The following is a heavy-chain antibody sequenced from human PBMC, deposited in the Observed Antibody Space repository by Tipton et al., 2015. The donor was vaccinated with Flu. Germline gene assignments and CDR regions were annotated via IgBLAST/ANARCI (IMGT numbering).Heavy chain of an antibody. V-gene: IGHV3-74*01. J-gene: IGHJ4*02. Sequence: CAASGFTFTDFWMHWVRQAPGKGLVWLSRVKGDGRSTVYADAVQGRFTVSRDNAQNKIYLQMNSLRVEDTAVYYCATGVGYYYDRWGQGTLVTVSS. D-gene: IGHD3-22*01. CDR1: GFTFTDFW. CDR2: VKGDGRST. CDR3: ATGVGYYYDR.